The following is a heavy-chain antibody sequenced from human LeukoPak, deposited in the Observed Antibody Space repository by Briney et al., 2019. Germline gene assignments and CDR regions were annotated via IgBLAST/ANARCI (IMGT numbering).Heavy chain of an antibody. V-gene: IGHV4-39*01. J-gene: IGHJ4*02. D-gene: IGHD3-10*01. Sequence: SETLSLTCTVSGGSISSSSYYWGWIRRPPGKGLEWIGSIYYSGSTYYNPSLKSRVTISVDTSKNQFSLKLSSVTAADTAVYYCARLMVRGVLDYWGQGTLVTVSS. CDR2: IYYSGST. CDR3: ARLMVRGVLDY. CDR1: GGSISSSSYY.